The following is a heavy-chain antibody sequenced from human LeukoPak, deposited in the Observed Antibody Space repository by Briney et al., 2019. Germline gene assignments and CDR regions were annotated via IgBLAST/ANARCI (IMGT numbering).Heavy chain of an antibody. CDR3: AREDTVTSPFDY. CDR2: INPNSGGT. Sequence: ASVKVSCKASGYTFTGYYMHWVRQAPGQGREWMGWINPNSGGTNYAQKFQGRVTMTRDTSISTAYMELSRLRSDDTAVYYCAREDTVTSPFDYWGQGTLVTVSS. V-gene: IGHV1-2*02. D-gene: IGHD4-17*01. J-gene: IGHJ4*02. CDR1: GYTFTGYY.